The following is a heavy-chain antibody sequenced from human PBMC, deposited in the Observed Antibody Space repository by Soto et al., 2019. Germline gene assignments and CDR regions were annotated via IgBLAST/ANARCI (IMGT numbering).Heavy chain of an antibody. V-gene: IGHV5-51*01. J-gene: IGHJ4*02. CDR2: IYPGNSDT. CDR1: GYTFTSYW. Sequence: GESLKISCKGSGYTFTSYWIAWVRQMPGKGLEWMGIIYPGNSDTRYSPSFQGQVTLSAEQSINTAYLQWRSLKASDTAMYYCVRPDSRGYYPDHWGQRTLVTVSS. CDR3: VRPDSRGYYPDH. D-gene: IGHD3-22*01.